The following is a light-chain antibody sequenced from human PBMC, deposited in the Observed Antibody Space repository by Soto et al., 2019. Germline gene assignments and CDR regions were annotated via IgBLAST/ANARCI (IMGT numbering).Light chain of an antibody. V-gene: IGKV3-20*01. CDR1: QSVSSSY. J-gene: IGKJ1*01. CDR3: QQYGSSPQGT. CDR2: GAS. Sequence: EIVLTQSPGTLSLTPGERATLSCRASQSVSSSYLAWYHQKPGQAPRLLIYGASSRATGIPERFSGSGSGKDFTLTISRLEPEDFAVYSCQQYGSSPQGTFGQGTKVDIK.